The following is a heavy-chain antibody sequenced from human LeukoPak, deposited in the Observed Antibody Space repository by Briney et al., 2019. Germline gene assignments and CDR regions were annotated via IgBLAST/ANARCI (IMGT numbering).Heavy chain of an antibody. V-gene: IGHV3-30-3*01. Sequence: GGSLRLSCAASGFTFSSYAMHWVRQAPGKGLEWVAVISYDGSNKYYADSVKGRFTISRDNSKNTLYLQMNSLRAEDTAVYYCASTLRFLEWLFPGMDYWGQRTLVTVSS. CDR2: ISYDGSNK. D-gene: IGHD3-3*01. CDR3: ASTLRFLEWLFPGMDY. J-gene: IGHJ4*02. CDR1: GFTFSSYA.